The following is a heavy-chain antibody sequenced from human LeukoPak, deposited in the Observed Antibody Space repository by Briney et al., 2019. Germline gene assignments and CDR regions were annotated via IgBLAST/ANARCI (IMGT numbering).Heavy chain of an antibody. V-gene: IGHV3-66*01. D-gene: IGHD4-17*01. CDR1: GFTFSSYA. Sequence: GGSLRLSCAASGFTFSSYAMSWVRQAPGKGLEWVSVIYSGGSTYYADSVKGRFTISRDNSKNTLYLQMNSLRAEDTAVYYCARDPGYGDYGYFDYWGQGTLVTVSS. J-gene: IGHJ4*02. CDR3: ARDPGYGDYGYFDY. CDR2: IYSGGST.